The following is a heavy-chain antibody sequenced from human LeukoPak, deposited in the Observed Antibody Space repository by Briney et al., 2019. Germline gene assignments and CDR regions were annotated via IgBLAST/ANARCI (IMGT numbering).Heavy chain of an antibody. CDR2: INTDGSST. J-gene: IGHJ4*02. V-gene: IGHV3-74*01. CDR1: GFTFSSYW. Sequence: VGSLRLSCAASGFTFSSYWMHWVRQAPGKGLVWVSRINTDGSSTSYADSVKGRFTISRDNAKNTLYLQMNSLGAEDTAVYYCARDPGDGYNRFDYWGQGTLVTVSS. CDR3: ARDPGDGYNRFDY. D-gene: IGHD5-24*01.